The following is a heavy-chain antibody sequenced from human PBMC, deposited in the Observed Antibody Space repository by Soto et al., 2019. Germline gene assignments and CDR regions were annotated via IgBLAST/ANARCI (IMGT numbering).Heavy chain of an antibody. V-gene: IGHV3-66*01. CDR1: GITVSSNY. J-gene: IGHJ3*02. CDR3: ARALLPHDAFDI. CDR2: IYSGGST. Sequence: EVQLVESGGGLVQPGGSLRLSCAASGITVSSNYMSWVRQAPGKGLEWVSVIYSGGSTYYADSVKGRFTISRDNSKNTLYLQMNSLRAEDTAVYYCARALLPHDAFDIWGQGTMVTVSS.